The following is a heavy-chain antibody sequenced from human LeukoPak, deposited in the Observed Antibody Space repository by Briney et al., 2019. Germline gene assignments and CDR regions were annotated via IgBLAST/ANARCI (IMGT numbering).Heavy chain of an antibody. CDR3: ASRDYFDY. Sequence: GGSLRLSCAVSGYTFSTKSMNWVRQAPGKGLEWVSYITADSGTTYYADSVKGRFTISRDNAKNSLYLQMNSLRDEDTAVYYCASRDYFDYWGQGTLVTVSS. CDR2: ITADSGTT. J-gene: IGHJ4*02. CDR1: GYTFSTKS. V-gene: IGHV3-48*02.